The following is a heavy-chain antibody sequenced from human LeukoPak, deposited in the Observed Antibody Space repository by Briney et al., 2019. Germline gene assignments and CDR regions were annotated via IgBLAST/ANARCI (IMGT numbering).Heavy chain of an antibody. CDR2: ISGSGGST. Sequence: GGSLRLSCAASGFTFSSYGMSWVRRAPGKGLEWVSAISGSGGSTFYADAVKGRFTISRDNSKNTLDLQMNSLRVEDTAGYYCVKGIYELDDWGQGILVTVSS. J-gene: IGHJ4*02. D-gene: IGHD3-16*01. V-gene: IGHV3-23*01. CDR3: VKGIYELDD. CDR1: GFTFSSYG.